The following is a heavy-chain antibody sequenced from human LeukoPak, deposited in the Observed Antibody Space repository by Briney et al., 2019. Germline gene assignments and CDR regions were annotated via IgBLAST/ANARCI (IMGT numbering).Heavy chain of an antibody. CDR2: IYYSGST. V-gene: IGHV4-31*03. CDR3: ARSIFNYYYYMDV. D-gene: IGHD3-3*01. CDR1: GGSISSGGYY. Sequence: PSQTLSLTCTVSGGSISSGGYYWSGIRQHPGKGLEWIGYIYYSGSTYYNPSLKSRVTISVDTSKNQFSLKLSSVTAADTAVYYCARSIFNYYYYMDVWGKGTTVTVCS. J-gene: IGHJ6*03.